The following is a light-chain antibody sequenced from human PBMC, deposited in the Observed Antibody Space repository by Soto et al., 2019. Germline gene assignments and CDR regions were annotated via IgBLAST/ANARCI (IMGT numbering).Light chain of an antibody. CDR2: SNN. Sequence: QSVLTQPPSASGTPGQRVTISCSGSSSNIGSNTVNWYQQLPGTAAKLLIYSNNQRPSGVPDRFSGSKSGTSASLAISGLHSEDDADYYCAAWDDSRNGYVFGTGTKLTVL. CDR3: AAWDDSRNGYV. V-gene: IGLV1-44*01. J-gene: IGLJ1*01. CDR1: SSNIGSNT.